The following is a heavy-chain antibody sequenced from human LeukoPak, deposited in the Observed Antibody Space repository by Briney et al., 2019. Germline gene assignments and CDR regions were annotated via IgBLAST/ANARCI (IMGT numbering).Heavy chain of an antibody. CDR3: ARTPPNWGADY. J-gene: IGHJ4*02. D-gene: IGHD7-27*01. CDR2: MSPNSGNT. CDR1: GYTFTSYD. Sequence: GASVKVSCKASGYTFTSYDINWVRQATGQGLEWMGWMSPNSGNTGYAQKFQGRVTMTRDTSIGTAYLELSSLKSEDTAVYYCARTPPNWGADYWGQGTLVTDSS. V-gene: IGHV1-8*01.